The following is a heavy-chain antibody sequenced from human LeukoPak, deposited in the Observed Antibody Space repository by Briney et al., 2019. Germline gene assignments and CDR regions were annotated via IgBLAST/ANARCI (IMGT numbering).Heavy chain of an antibody. V-gene: IGHV3-30*18. Sequence: GGSLRLSCAASGFTFSSYGMHWVRQAPGKGLEWVAVISYDGSNKYYADSVKGRFTISRDNSKNTLYLQMNSLRAEDTAVYYCAKAGYCTNGVCQNFDYWGQGTLVTVSS. J-gene: IGHJ4*02. CDR1: GFTFSSYG. CDR2: ISYDGSNK. CDR3: AKAGYCTNGVCQNFDY. D-gene: IGHD2-8*01.